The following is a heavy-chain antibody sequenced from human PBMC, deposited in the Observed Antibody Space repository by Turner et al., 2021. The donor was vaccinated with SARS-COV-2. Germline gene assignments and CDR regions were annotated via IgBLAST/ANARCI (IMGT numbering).Heavy chain of an antibody. Sequence: EVQLVESGGGLVQPGGSPRLSCAASGFTFSNYSMNWVRQAPGKGLEWVSYISSSSSTIYYADSVKGRFTISRDNAKNSLYLQMNSLRAEDTAVYYCARERGYSYGPYYYGMDVWGQGTTVTVSS. CDR3: ARERGYSYGPYYYGMDV. V-gene: IGHV3-48*01. CDR1: GFTFSNYS. J-gene: IGHJ6*02. D-gene: IGHD5-18*01. CDR2: ISSSSSTI.